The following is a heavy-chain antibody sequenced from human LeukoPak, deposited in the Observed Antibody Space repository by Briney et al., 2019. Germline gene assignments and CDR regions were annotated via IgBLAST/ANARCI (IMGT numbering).Heavy chain of an antibody. D-gene: IGHD2-8*01. V-gene: IGHV3-33*08. CDR3: ARTPGVYYYGMDV. Sequence: GRSLRLSCAASGFTFSSYGMHWVRQAPVKGLEWVAVISYDGSNKYYADSVKGRFTISRDNSKNTLYLQMNSLRAEDTAVYYCARTPGVYYYGMDVWGQGTTVTVSS. CDR1: GFTFSSYG. J-gene: IGHJ6*02. CDR2: ISYDGSNK.